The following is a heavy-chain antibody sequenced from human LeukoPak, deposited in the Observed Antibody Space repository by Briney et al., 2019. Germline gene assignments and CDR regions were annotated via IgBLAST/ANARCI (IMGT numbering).Heavy chain of an antibody. V-gene: IGHV4-4*02. J-gene: IGHJ4*02. CDR3: GRIGGFSVDY. Sequence: SGTLSLTCAVSGGSISTFNWWSWVRQPPGKGLEWIGEISHRESTNYNPSLKSRVTMSVDKSRNQFSLNLTSVTAADTAMYYCGRIGGFSVDYWGQGTLVTVSS. CDR1: GGSISTFNW. CDR2: ISHREST. D-gene: IGHD3-16*01.